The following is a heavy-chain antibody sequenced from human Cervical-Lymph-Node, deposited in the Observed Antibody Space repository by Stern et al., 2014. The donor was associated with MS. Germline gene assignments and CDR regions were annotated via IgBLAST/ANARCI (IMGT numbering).Heavy chain of an antibody. D-gene: IGHD2-2*01. V-gene: IGHV3-21*01. J-gene: IGHJ6*02. CDR1: GFTFNSYS. CDR2: ISVGNDYI. Sequence: VQLVESGGGLVKPGGSLRLSCEASGFTFNSYSMNWVRQAPGKGLEWVSSISVGNDYIYYADSVQVRFTISQDNAKNSLFLQMNTLRAEDTAVYYCARVDCSGTNCFYYYYGMDVWGQGTTVPVSS. CDR3: ARVDCSGTNCFYYYYGMDV.